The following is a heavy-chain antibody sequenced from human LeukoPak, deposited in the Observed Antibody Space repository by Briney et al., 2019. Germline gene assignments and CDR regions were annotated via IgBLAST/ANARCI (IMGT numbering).Heavy chain of an antibody. CDR2: ISHSGST. CDR1: GQFFSAYY. D-gene: IGHD4-23*01. V-gene: IGHV4-34*01. J-gene: IGHJ4*02. Sequence: PSETLSLTCAVYGQFFSAYYCHWIRQPPGKGLEWIGEISHSGSTKYYPSLKSRVTISIDTSRNQFSLKLSSATAADTAVYYCFLWDTVLSRDYWGQGTLVTVSS. CDR3: FLWDTVLSRDY.